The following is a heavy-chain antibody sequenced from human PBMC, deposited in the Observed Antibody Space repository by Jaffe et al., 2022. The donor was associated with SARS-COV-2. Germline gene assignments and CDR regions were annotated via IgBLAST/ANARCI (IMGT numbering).Heavy chain of an antibody. CDR3: AKDTGPSSWSPTYFDY. Sequence: EVQLLESGGGLVQPGGSLRLSCAASGFTFSSYAMSWVRQAPGKGLEWVSAISGSGGSTYYADSVKGRFTISRDNSKNTLYLQMNSLRAEDTAVYYCAKDTGPSSWSPTYFDYWGQGTLVTVSS. V-gene: IGHV3-23*01. D-gene: IGHD6-13*01. J-gene: IGHJ4*02. CDR1: GFTFSSYA. CDR2: ISGSGGST.